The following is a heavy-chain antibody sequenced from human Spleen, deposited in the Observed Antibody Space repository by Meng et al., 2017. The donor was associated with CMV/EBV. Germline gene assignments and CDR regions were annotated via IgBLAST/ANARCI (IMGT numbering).Heavy chain of an antibody. Sequence: GGSLRLSCAASGFTFSDYYMSWIRQAPGKGLEWVSYISSSGSTIYYADSVKGRFTISRDNAKNSLYLQMNSLRAEDTAVYYCARAHWNKNYYYGMDVWGQGTTVTVSS. CDR3: ARAHWNKNYYYGMDV. CDR2: ISSSGSTI. J-gene: IGHJ6*02. CDR1: GFTFSDYY. V-gene: IGHV3-11*01. D-gene: IGHD1/OR15-1a*01.